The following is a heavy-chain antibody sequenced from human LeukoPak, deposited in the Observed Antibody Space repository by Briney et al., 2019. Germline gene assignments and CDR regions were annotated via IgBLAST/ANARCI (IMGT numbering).Heavy chain of an antibody. Sequence: GGSLRLSCAASGFTFGSYTMNWVRQAPGKGLEWISYISSSGSTTYYTESVKGRFTVSRDNAKNSLFLQMNGLRAEDTAVYYCVRDHYDFWSGSDAFDIWGQGTMVTVSS. V-gene: IGHV3-48*04. D-gene: IGHD3-3*01. J-gene: IGHJ3*02. CDR1: GFTFGSYT. CDR3: VRDHYDFWSGSDAFDI. CDR2: ISSSGSTT.